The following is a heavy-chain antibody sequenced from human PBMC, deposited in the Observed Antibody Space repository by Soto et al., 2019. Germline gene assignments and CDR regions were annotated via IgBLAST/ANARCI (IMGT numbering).Heavy chain of an antibody. V-gene: IGHV3-23*01. CDR3: AKIAAVGRYSSGWYYFDY. Sequence: EVQLLESGGGLVQPGGSLRLSCAASGFTFSSYAMSWVRQAPGKGLEWVSAISGSGGSTYYADSVRGRFTISRDNSKNTLYLQMNSLRAGDTAVYYCAKIAAVGRYSSGWYYFDYWGQGTLVTVSS. CDR2: ISGSGGST. CDR1: GFTFSSYA. J-gene: IGHJ4*02. D-gene: IGHD6-19*01.